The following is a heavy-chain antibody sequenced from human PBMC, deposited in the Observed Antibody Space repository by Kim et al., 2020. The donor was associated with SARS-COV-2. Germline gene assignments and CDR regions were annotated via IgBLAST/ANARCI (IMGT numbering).Heavy chain of an antibody. D-gene: IGHD5-18*01. Sequence: GGSLRLSCAASGFTFSSSSMTWVRQAPGKGLEWVSSIGATGVHIFYAVSVKGRFTISRDNSNNILSLQMHSLRAEDTALYFCAKGGRTQLIDFWGQGTMV. CDR1: GFTFSSSS. J-gene: IGHJ4*02. CDR2: IGATGVHI. V-gene: IGHV3-23*01. CDR3: AKGGRTQLIDF.